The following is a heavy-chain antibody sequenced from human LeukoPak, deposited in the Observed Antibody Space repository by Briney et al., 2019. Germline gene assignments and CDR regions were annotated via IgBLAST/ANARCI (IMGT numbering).Heavy chain of an antibody. Sequence: ASVTVSCKTSRHTFTDYYIHWVRQAPGLGLEWMAWINPISGNANSAPKFRDRVTMTRDTSMYTVDMELISLRSDDTAVCYCGGPNLYGIDYWGQGTLVTVSS. V-gene: IGHV1-2*02. J-gene: IGHJ4*02. D-gene: IGHD4-17*01. CDR3: GGPNLYGIDY. CDR2: INPISGNA. CDR1: RHTFTDYY.